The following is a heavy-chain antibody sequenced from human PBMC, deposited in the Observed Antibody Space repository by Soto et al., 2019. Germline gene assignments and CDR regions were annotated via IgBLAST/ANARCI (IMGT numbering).Heavy chain of an antibody. CDR3: ATFAGPSITIFGVVILAPPY. Sequence: GASVKVSCKASGYTSTTYTVQWVRQAPGQRLEWMGWINAGNGNTKYSQKFQGRVTMTRDTSATTVYMELSSLRSEDTAVYYCATFAGPSITIFGVVILAPPYWGQGTLVTVSS. D-gene: IGHD3-3*01. CDR2: INAGNGNT. V-gene: IGHV1-3*01. J-gene: IGHJ4*02. CDR1: GYTSTTYT.